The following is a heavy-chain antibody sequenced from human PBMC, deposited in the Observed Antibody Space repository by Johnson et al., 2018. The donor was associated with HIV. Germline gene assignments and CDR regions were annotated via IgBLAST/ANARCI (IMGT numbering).Heavy chain of an antibody. V-gene: IGHV3-11*04. J-gene: IGHJ3*02. CDR1: GLTFSDYY. Sequence: QVQLVESGGGVVKPGGSLRLSCAAPGLTFSDYYMTWIRQAPGKGLEWVSGISWNSGSIGYADSVKGRFTISRDNAKNSMYLQMNSLRGEDTAVYYCARVWVVEVARGAFDIWGQGTMVTVSS. CDR3: ARVWVVEVARGAFDI. CDR2: ISWNSGSI. D-gene: IGHD2-15*01.